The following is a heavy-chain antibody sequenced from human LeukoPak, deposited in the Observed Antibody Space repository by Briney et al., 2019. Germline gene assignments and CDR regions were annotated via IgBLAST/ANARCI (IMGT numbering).Heavy chain of an antibody. D-gene: IGHD3-22*01. V-gene: IGHV4-59*01. CDR2: IYYSGST. CDR3: ARVTGYMIEDYFDY. CDR1: GGSISSYY. J-gene: IGHJ4*02. Sequence: PSETLSLTCTVSGGSISSYYWSWIRQPPGKGLEWIGYIYYSGSTNYNPSLKSRVTISVDTSKNQFSLKLRSVTAADTAVYYCARVTGYMIEDYFDYWGQGTLVTVSS.